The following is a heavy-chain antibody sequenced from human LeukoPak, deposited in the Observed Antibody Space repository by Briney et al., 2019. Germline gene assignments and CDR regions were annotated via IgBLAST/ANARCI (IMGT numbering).Heavy chain of an antibody. CDR2: IIPIFGTA. J-gene: IGHJ6*02. D-gene: IGHD1-7*01. V-gene: IGHV1-69*13. CDR1: GGTFISYA. Sequence: GASVKVSCKASGGTFISYAISWVRQAPGQGLEWMGGIIPIFGTANYAQKFQGRVTITADESTSTAYMELSSLRSEDTAVYYCASKGITGTTGDYYYGMDVWGQGTTVTVPS. CDR3: ASKGITGTTGDYYYGMDV.